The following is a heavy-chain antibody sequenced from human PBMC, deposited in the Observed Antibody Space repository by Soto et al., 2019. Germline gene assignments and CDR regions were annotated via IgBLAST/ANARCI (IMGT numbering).Heavy chain of an antibody. Sequence: ESGGGVVQPGRSLRLSCAASGFTFSSYGMHWVRQAPGKGLEWVAVIWYDGSNKYYADSVKGRFTISRDNSKNTLYLQMNSLRAEDTAVYYCARWTTVTSYYGMDVWGQGTTVTVSS. V-gene: IGHV3-33*01. CDR3: ARWTTVTSYYGMDV. J-gene: IGHJ6*02. D-gene: IGHD4-17*01. CDR1: GFTFSSYG. CDR2: IWYDGSNK.